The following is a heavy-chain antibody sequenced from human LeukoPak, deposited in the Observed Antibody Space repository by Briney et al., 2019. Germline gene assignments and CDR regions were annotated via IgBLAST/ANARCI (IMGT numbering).Heavy chain of an antibody. CDR3: ARDRGGFDS. J-gene: IGHJ5*01. Sequence: SQTLSLTCNISGDSVSSHTAAWNWIRQSPSRGLEWLGRTYYRSTWSTDYAVSVQSRITINPGTSTNHFSLQLSSVTPEDTAVYYCARDRGGFDSWGQGTLVTVSS. D-gene: IGHD3-10*01. CDR1: GDSVSSHTAA. CDR2: TYYRSTWST. V-gene: IGHV6-1*01.